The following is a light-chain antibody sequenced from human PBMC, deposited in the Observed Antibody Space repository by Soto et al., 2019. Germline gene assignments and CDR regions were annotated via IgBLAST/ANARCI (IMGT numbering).Light chain of an antibody. CDR2: AAS. J-gene: IGKJ1*01. V-gene: IGKV1-27*01. CDR1: QGMSNN. CDR3: QKYNSAPWT. Sequence: DIQMTQSPSSLSASVGDRVTITCRASQGMSNNLAWYQQKPGKVPKLLIYAASTLQSGVPSRFSGSGSGTDFTLTISSLQPEDVATYYCQKYNSAPWTFGQGTKVEIK.